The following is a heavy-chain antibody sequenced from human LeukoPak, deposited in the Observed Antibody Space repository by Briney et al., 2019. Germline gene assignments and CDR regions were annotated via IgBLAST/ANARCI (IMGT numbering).Heavy chain of an antibody. CDR2: MRRDGNEI. CDR1: GFTFSTYW. CDR3: AKDTYYYDSSGYYWAYYFDY. V-gene: IGHV3-7*03. D-gene: IGHD3-22*01. J-gene: IGHJ4*02. Sequence: QPGGSLRLSCSASGFTFSTYWMSWVRQAPGKGLEWVANMRRDGNEIYYLDSVRGRFTISRDNAKNSLYLQMNSLRAEDTAVYYCAKDTYYYDSSGYYWAYYFDYWGQGTLVTVSS.